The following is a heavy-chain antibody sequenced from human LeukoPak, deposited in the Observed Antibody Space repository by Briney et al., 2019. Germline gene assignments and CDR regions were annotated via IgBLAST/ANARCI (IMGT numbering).Heavy chain of an antibody. D-gene: IGHD2-2*01. V-gene: IGHV3-23*01. Sequence: GGSLRLSCAASGFTFSNYAMRWVRQAPGKGLEWVSSISGSGVSTYYAGSVKGRFTISRDNSKNTLNLQMDSLRVGDTAVYYCAKRSGTSYYFDYWGQGTLVTVSS. CDR2: ISGSGVST. CDR1: GFTFSNYA. J-gene: IGHJ4*02. CDR3: AKRSGTSYYFDY.